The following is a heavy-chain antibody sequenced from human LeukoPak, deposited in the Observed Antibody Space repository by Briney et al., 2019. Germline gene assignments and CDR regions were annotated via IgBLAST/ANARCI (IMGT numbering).Heavy chain of an antibody. J-gene: IGHJ4*02. CDR2: ISSSGSTI. CDR3: ARAKVSGPLDY. V-gene: IGHV3-11*01. D-gene: IGHD3-10*01. CDR1: GGSFSGYY. Sequence: LSLTCAVYGGSFSGYYWSWIRQAPGKGLEWVSYISSSGSTIYYADSVKGRFTISRDNAKNSLYLQMNSLRAEDTAVYYCARAKVSGPLDYWGQGTLVTVSS.